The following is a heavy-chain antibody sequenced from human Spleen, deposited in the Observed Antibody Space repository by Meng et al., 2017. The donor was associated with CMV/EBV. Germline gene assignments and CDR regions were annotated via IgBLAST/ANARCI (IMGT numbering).Heavy chain of an antibody. J-gene: IGHJ4*02. D-gene: IGHD1-1*01. V-gene: IGHV3-21*04. CDR3: VRGYNSFDS. CDR1: GFTLSSYS. Sequence: GESLKISCAASGFTLSSYSMNWVRQAPGKGLEWVSSISGTSNDIYYADSVKGRFTISRDNAKNSLYLQMNSLKTEDTAVYYCVRGYNSFDSWGQGTLVTVSS. CDR2: ISGTSNDI.